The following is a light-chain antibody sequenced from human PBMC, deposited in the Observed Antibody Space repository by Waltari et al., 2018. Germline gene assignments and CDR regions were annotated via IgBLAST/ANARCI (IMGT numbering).Light chain of an antibody. CDR3: QQYYSTPWT. J-gene: IGKJ1*01. CDR2: WAS. CDR1: QSCLNSSNNKNY. Sequence: DIVMTQSPDFLSVSPGERATIHCNSSQSCLNSSNNKNYLAWYQQKPGQPPKLLIYWASTRESGVPDRFSGSGSGTDFTLTISSLQAEDVAVYYCQQYYSTPWTFGQGTKVEIK. V-gene: IGKV4-1*01.